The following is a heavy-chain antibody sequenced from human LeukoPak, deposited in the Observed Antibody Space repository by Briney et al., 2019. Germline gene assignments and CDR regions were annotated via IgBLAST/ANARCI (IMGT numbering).Heavy chain of an antibody. V-gene: IGHV3-23*01. CDR3: AKLPYYYGSGSAEN. CDR1: GFTFSSYA. J-gene: IGHJ4*02. D-gene: IGHD3-10*01. CDR2: ISGSGGST. Sequence: GGSLRLSCAASGFTFSSYAMSWVRQAPGKGLEWVSAISGSGGSTYYADSVKGRFTISRDNSKTTLYLQMNSLRAEDTAVYYCAKLPYYYGSGSAENWGQGTLVTVSS.